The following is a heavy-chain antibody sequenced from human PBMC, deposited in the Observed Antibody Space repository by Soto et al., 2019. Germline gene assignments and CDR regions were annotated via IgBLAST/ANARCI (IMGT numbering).Heavy chain of an antibody. J-gene: IGHJ4*02. CDR1: GFSVSNYA. V-gene: IGHV3-23*01. D-gene: IGHD3-3*01. CDR2: SSGSASAT. CDR3: SKGTANTLFGVDTLFVF. Sequence: XGSLRLACATCGFSVSNYAVSWVRQAPGKGLGWVSLSSGSASATHYADSVKGRFTISRDNSKRTVYLQLNSLRAEATAVYYCSKGTANTLFGVDTLFVFWGRGTLVTYPQ.